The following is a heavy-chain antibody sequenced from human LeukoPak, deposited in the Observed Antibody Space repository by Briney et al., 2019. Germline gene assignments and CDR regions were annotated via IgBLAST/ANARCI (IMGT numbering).Heavy chain of an antibody. J-gene: IGHJ6*02. CDR3: ARDRANYDFWNGYLAYGMDV. Sequence: ASVKVSCKASGYTFTGYYMHWVRQAPGQGLEWMGWINPNSGGTNYAQKFQGRVTMTRDTSISTAYMELSRLRSDDTAVYYCARDRANYDFWNGYLAYGMDVWGQGTTVTVSS. CDR2: INPNSGGT. CDR1: GYTFTGYY. D-gene: IGHD3-3*01. V-gene: IGHV1-2*02.